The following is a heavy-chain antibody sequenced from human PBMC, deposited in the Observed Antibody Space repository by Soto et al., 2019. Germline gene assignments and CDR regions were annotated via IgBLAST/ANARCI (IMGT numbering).Heavy chain of an antibody. CDR3: AKDLHRGIAARPLYY. D-gene: IGHD6-6*01. CDR2: ISGSGGRT. J-gene: IGHJ4*02. V-gene: IGHV3-23*01. CDR1: GFTFSSYA. Sequence: GGSLRLSCAASGFTFSSYAMSWVRQAPGKGLEWVSAISGSGGRTYYADSVKGRFTISRDNSKNTLYLQLNSLRAEDTAVYYCAKDLHRGIAARPLYYWGQGTLVTVSS.